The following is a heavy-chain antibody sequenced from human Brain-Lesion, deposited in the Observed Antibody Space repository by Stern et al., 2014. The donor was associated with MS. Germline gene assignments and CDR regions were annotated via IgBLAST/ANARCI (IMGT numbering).Heavy chain of an antibody. CDR1: GYTLTELS. Sequence: QVQLGQSGAEVKKPGASVKVSCKVSGYTLTELSMHWVRQAPRKGLEWMGGFDPEDGETIYAHKFQGRVTMTEDTSTDTAYMELSSLRSEDTAVYYCATLSPGAGGNYYRHFDYWGQGTLVTVSS. CDR3: ATLSPGAGGNYYRHFDY. V-gene: IGHV1-24*01. CDR2: FDPEDGET. J-gene: IGHJ4*02. D-gene: IGHD1-26*01.